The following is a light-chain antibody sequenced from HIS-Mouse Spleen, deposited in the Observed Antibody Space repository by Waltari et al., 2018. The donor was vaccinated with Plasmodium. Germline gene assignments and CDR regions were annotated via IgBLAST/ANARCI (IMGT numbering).Light chain of an antibody. CDR3: QQYDNLPPLFT. Sequence: DIQMTQSPSSLSASVGDRVTITCQASQDISNYLNWYQQKPGKAPKLLIYDASNLETGFPSRFSGSGSETDFTFTISSLQPEDIATYYCQQYDNLPPLFTFGPGTKVDIK. CDR2: DAS. V-gene: IGKV1-33*01. J-gene: IGKJ3*01. CDR1: QDISNY.